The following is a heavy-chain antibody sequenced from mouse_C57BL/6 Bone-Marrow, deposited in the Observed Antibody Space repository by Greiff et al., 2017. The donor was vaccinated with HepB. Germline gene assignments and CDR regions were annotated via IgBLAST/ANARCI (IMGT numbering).Heavy chain of an antibody. CDR3: ARSDWRITTVY. D-gene: IGHD1-1*01. V-gene: IGHV1-64*01. J-gene: IGHJ2*01. CDR1: GYTFTSYW. CDR2: IHPNSGST. Sequence: VQLQQSGAELVKPGASVKLSCKASGYTFTSYWMHWVTQRPGQGLEWIGMIHPNSGSTNYNEKFKSKATLTVDKSSSTAYMQLSSLTSEDSAVYYCARSDWRITTVYWGQGTTLTVSS.